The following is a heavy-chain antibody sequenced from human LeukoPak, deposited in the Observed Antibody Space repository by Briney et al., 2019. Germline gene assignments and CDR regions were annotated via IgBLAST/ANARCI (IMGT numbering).Heavy chain of an antibody. J-gene: IGHJ2*01. Sequence: SETLSLTCTVSGGSISSYYWSLIRQPPRKGLEWIGYIYYSGSTNYNPSLKSRVTISVDTSKNQFSLKLSSVTAADTAVYYCARHNTYYYDSSGVGWFDLWGRGTLVTVSS. CDR2: IYYSGST. D-gene: IGHD3-22*01. V-gene: IGHV4-59*08. CDR3: ARHNTYYYDSSGVGWFDL. CDR1: GGSISSYY.